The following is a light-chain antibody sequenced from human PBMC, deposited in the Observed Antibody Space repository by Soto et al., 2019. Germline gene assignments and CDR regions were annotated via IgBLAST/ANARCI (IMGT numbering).Light chain of an antibody. CDR2: GAS. Sequence: EIVLTQSPGTLSLSPGERATLSCRASQSVSSNYLVWYQQKPGQAPRLLIYGASSRATGIPDRFSGSGSGTDFTLTISRLEPEDFAVYYCHQYGGSPVYTFGPGTKLDIK. CDR3: HQYGGSPVYT. V-gene: IGKV3-20*01. J-gene: IGKJ2*01. CDR1: QSVSSNY.